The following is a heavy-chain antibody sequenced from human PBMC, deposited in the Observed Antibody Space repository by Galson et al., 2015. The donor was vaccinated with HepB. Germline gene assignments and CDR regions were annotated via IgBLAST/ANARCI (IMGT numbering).Heavy chain of an antibody. J-gene: IGHJ4*02. CDR3: ARGIAVAGTSGVLDY. Sequence: SVKVSCKASGYTFTSYGISWVRQAPGQGLEWMGWISAYNGNTNYAQKLQGRVTMTTDTSTSTAYMELRSLRSDDTAVYYCARGIAVAGTSGVLDYWGQGTLVTVSS. D-gene: IGHD6-19*01. CDR1: GYTFTSYG. V-gene: IGHV1-18*01. CDR2: ISAYNGNT.